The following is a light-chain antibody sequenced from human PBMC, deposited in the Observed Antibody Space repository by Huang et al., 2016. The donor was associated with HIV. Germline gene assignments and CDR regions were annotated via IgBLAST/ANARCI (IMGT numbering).Light chain of an antibody. V-gene: IGKV3-11*01. J-gene: IGKJ4*01. CDR1: QSVGNY. Sequence: IVLTPSPATLSWCPGERVTLSCRARQSVGNYIAWYQQHPGQSPKLLIYDTSHRATGTPVRFSGSGAGTDFTLTISSLEYEDFAVYYCQQRSSGVTFGGGTKVQVK. CDR2: DTS. CDR3: QQRSSGVT.